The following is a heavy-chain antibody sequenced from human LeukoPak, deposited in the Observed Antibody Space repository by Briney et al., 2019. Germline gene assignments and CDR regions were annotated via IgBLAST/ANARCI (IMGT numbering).Heavy chain of an antibody. D-gene: IGHD4-17*01. CDR3: ARGGFATGLDY. V-gene: IGHV3-74*01. CDR2: VNNDGSST. CDR1: GYSFNKDW. Sequence: GGSLRLSCAASGYSFNKDWMHWVRQAPGKGLVGVSYVNNDGSSTIYADSVRGRFTISRDNAKNTLDLEMNSLRAEDTAVYYCARGGFATGLDYWGQGILVTVSS. J-gene: IGHJ4*02.